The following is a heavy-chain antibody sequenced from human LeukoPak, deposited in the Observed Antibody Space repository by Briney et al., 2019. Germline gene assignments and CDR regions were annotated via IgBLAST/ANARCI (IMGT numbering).Heavy chain of an antibody. Sequence: PGGSLRLSCAASGFTFSGYWMHWIRQAPGKGLAWVSVIRSDGSITTYADSVKGRFTISRDNSKNTLYLQVHSLRAEDTAVYYCAKAGAGTKDCSSISCQDYYYYFFGMDVWGQGTTVTVSS. CDR3: AKAGAGTKDCSSISCQDYYYYFFGMDV. CDR1: GFTFSGYW. V-gene: IGHV3-74*01. D-gene: IGHD2-2*01. J-gene: IGHJ6*02. CDR2: IRSDGSIT.